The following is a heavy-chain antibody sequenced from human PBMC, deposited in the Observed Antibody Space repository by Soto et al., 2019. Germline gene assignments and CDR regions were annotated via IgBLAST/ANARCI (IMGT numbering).Heavy chain of an antibody. CDR1: GFTFSSYA. CDR2: ISYDGSNK. CDR3: ARDGKGTYYYDIPGDY. J-gene: IGHJ4*02. V-gene: IGHV3-30-3*01. Sequence: GGSLRLSCAASGFTFSSYAMHWVRQAPGKGLEWVAVISYDGSNKYYADSVKGRFTISRDNSKNTLYLQMNSLRAEDTAVYYCARDGKGTYYYDIPGDYWGQGTLVTVSS. D-gene: IGHD3-22*01.